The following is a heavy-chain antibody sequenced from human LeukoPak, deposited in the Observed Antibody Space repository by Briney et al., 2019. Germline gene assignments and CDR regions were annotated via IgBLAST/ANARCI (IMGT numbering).Heavy chain of an antibody. CDR1: GYTFTGYY. J-gene: IGHJ4*02. D-gene: IGHD3-16*01. V-gene: IGHV1-2*02. CDR2: INPNSGGT. Sequence: GASVKVSCKASGYTFTGYYIHWVRQAPGQGLEWMGWINPNSGGTNYAQKFQGRVTMTRDTSISTAYMELSRLRSDDTAVYYCARSIRKLGDYGGYWGQGTLVTVSS. CDR3: ARSIRKLGDYGGY.